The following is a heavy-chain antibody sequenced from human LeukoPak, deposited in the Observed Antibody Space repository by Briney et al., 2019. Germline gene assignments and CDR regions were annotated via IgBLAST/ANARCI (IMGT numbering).Heavy chain of an antibody. J-gene: IGHJ4*02. CDR2: ISYDGTNK. V-gene: IGHV3-30*04. CDR3: ARDPGYSSGWYPVYFDY. CDR1: GFTFSDYA. Sequence: GGSLRLSCAASGFTFSDYAVHWVRQAPGKGLEWVAVISYDGTNKYYADSVKGRFTISRDNSKNTLYLQMNSLRPEDAALCYCARDPGYSSGWYPVYFDYWGQGTLVTVSS. D-gene: IGHD6-19*01.